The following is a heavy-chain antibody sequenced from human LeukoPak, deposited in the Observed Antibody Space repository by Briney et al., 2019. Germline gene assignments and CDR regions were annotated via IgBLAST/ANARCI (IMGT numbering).Heavy chain of an antibody. J-gene: IGHJ6*02. CDR1: GFTFSNAW. Sequence: GGSLRLSCAASGFTFSNAWMSWVRQAPGKGLEWVGRIKSKTDGGTTDYAAPVKGRFTISRDDSKNTLYLQMNSLKTEDTAVYYCTTDLRGLVGRGYSYGPDYYYYGMDVWGQGTTVTVSS. D-gene: IGHD5-18*01. V-gene: IGHV3-15*01. CDR3: TTDLRGLVGRGYSYGPDYYYYGMDV. CDR2: IKSKTDGGTT.